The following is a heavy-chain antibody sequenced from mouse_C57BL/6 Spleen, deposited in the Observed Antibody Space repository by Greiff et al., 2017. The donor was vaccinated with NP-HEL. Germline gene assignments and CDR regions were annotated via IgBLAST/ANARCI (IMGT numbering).Heavy chain of an antibody. CDR1: GYTFTSYW. J-gene: IGHJ4*01. CDR3: ARGRLRRGVYYAMDY. CDR2: IDPSDSYT. V-gene: IGHV1-69*01. D-gene: IGHD2-4*01. Sequence: QVQLQQSGTVLARPGASVKMSCKTSGYTFTSYWMHWVKQRPGQGLEWIGEIDPSDSYTNYNQKFKGKSTLTVDKSSSTAYMQLSSLTSEDSAVYYCARGRLRRGVYYAMDYWGQGTSVTVSS.